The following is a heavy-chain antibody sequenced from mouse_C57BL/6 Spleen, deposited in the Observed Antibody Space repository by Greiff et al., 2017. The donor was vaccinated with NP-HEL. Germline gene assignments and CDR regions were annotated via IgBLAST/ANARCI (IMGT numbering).Heavy chain of an antibody. D-gene: IGHD3-2*02. CDR3: ASRGDSSGYSFAY. Sequence: EVQRVESGGDLVKPGGSLKLSCAASGFTFSSYGMSWVRQTPDKRLEWVATISSGGSYTYYPDSVKGRFTISRDNAKNTLYLQMSSLKSEDTAMYYCASRGDSSGYSFAYWGQGTLVTVSA. J-gene: IGHJ3*01. CDR1: GFTFSSYG. V-gene: IGHV5-6*01. CDR2: ISSGGSYT.